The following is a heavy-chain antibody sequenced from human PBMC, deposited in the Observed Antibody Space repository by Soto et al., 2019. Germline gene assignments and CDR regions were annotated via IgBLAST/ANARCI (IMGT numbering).Heavy chain of an antibody. J-gene: IGHJ4*02. Sequence: QLQLQESGPGLVKPSETLSLTCTVSGGSISSSSYYWGWIRQPPGKGLEWIGSIYYSGSTYYNPSLKSRVTISVDTSKNQFSLKLSSVTAADTAVYYCARVRVKYCSGGSCTLFDYWGQGTLVTVSS. CDR2: IYYSGST. CDR1: GGSISSSSYY. CDR3: ARVRVKYCSGGSCTLFDY. V-gene: IGHV4-39*01. D-gene: IGHD2-15*01.